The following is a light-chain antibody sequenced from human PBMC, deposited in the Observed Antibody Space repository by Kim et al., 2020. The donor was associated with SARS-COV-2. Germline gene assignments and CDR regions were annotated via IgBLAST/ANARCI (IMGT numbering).Light chain of an antibody. CDR3: CSYAGSSTLV. Sequence: QSALTQPASVSGSPGQSITISCTGTSSDVGSYHLVSWYQQHPGKAPKLMIYEGSKRPSGVSNRFSCSKSGNTASLTISGLQAEDEADYYCCSYAGSSTLVFGGGTQLTVL. V-gene: IGLV2-23*01. CDR2: EGS. CDR1: SSDVGSYHL. J-gene: IGLJ2*01.